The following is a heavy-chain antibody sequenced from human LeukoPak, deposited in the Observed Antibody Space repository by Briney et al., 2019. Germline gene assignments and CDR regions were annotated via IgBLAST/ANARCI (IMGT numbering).Heavy chain of an antibody. CDR1: VYTCTSHY. CDR2: INPSGGGT. D-gene: IGHD3-10*01. Sequence: ASVKVSCKASVYTCTSHYMQWVRLAPGQGLEWMGIINPSGGGTRYAQKFQGRVTMTRDTSTSTVYMELSSLRSEDTAVYYCAREGSGSLPHLDHWGQGTLVTVSS. CDR3: AREGSGSLPHLDH. V-gene: IGHV1-46*01. J-gene: IGHJ4*02.